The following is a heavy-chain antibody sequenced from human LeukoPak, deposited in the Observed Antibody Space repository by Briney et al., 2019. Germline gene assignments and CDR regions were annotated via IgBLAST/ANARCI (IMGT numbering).Heavy chain of an antibody. D-gene: IGHD3-3*01. V-gene: IGHV1-58*02. Sequence: SVKVSCMASGFTFTSSAMQWVRQARGQRLEWIGWIVVGSGNTNYAQKFQERVTITRDMSTSTAYMELSSLRSEDTAVYYCAADPSYYDFWSGYRNYGMDVWGQGTTVTVSS. CDR2: IVVGSGNT. J-gene: IGHJ6*02. CDR1: GFTFTSSA. CDR3: AADPSYYDFWSGYRNYGMDV.